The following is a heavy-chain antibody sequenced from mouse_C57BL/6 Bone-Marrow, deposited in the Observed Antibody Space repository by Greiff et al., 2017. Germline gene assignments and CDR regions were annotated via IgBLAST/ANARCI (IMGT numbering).Heavy chain of an antibody. Sequence: EVKLVESGGGLVKPGGSLKLSCAASGFTFSSYAMSWVRQTPEKRLEWVATISDGGSYTYYPDNVKGRFTISRDNAKNNLYLQISRLKSEDTAMYYCARDDDYFYYYAMDYWGQGTSVTVSS. D-gene: IGHD2-3*01. V-gene: IGHV5-4*01. CDR1: GFTFSSYA. CDR3: ARDDDYFYYYAMDY. J-gene: IGHJ4*01. CDR2: ISDGGSYT.